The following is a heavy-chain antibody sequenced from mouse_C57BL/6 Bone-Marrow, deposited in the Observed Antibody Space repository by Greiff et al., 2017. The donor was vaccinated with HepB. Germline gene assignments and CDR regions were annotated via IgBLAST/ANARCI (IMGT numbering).Heavy chain of an antibody. J-gene: IGHJ4*01. CDR3: ARPDYYGSRRYAMDY. CDR2: IHPNSGST. Sequence: VKLQEPGAELVKPGASVKLSCKASGYTFTSYWMHWVKQRPGQGLEWIGMIHPNSGSTNYNEKFKSKATLTVDKSSSTAYMQLSSLTSEDSAVYYGARPDYYGSRRYAMDYWGQGTSVTVSS. CDR1: GYTFTSYW. D-gene: IGHD1-1*01. V-gene: IGHV1-64*01.